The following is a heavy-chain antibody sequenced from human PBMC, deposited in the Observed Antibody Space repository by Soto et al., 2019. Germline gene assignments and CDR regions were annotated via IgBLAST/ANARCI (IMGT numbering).Heavy chain of an antibody. CDR3: ARDNAAGWFDP. V-gene: IGHV4-59*01. J-gene: IGHJ5*02. Sequence: KSWETLSLTGTVSGGSISSYYWSWIRQPPGKGLEWIGYIYYSGSTNYNPSLKSRVTISVDTSKNQFSLKLSSVTAADTAVYYCARDNAAGWFDPWGQGTLVTVSS. CDR2: IYYSGST. D-gene: IGHD6-13*01. CDR1: GGSISSYY.